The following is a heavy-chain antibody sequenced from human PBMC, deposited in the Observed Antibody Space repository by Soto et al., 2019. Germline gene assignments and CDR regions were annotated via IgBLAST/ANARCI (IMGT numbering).Heavy chain of an antibody. D-gene: IGHD6-19*01. CDR2: ISYDGSNK. J-gene: IGHJ6*02. CDR1: GFTFSSYG. Sequence: QVQLVESGGGVVQPGRSLRLSCAASGFTFSSYGMHWVRQAPGKGLEWVAVISYDGSNKYYADSVKGRFTISRDNSKNTLYLQMSSLRAEDTAVYYCVKDGSSVWPYYYGMDVWGQGPTVTVSS. CDR3: VKDGSSVWPYYYGMDV. V-gene: IGHV3-30*18.